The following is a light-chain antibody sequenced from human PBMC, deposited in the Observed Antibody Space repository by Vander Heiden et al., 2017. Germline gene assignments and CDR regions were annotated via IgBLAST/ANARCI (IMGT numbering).Light chain of an antibody. CDR2: SNS. V-gene: IGLV1-44*01. CDR3: AAWDDSLNGPV. CDR1: SSNSGTNT. J-gene: IGLJ2*01. Sequence: QPVLTQPPSVSATPRHSVTLSCSGSSSNSGTNTVNWYQQLPGTAPKLLIYSNSERPSGVPDRFSGSKSGTSASLAISGLQSEDETAYYCAAWDDSLNGPVFGGGTKLTVL.